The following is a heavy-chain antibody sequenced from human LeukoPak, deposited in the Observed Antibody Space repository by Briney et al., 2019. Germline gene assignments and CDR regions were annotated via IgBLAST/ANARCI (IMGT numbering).Heavy chain of an antibody. CDR1: GGTFSSYA. J-gene: IGHJ6*02. V-gene: IGHV1-69*13. D-gene: IGHD5-24*01. CDR3: ARDAKEMATVPDYGMDV. Sequence: SVKVSCKASGGTFSSYAISWVRQAPGQGLEWMGGIIPIFGTANYAQKFQGRVTITADESTSTAYMKLSSLRSEDTAVYYCARDAKEMATVPDYGMDVWGQGTTVTVSS. CDR2: IIPIFGTA.